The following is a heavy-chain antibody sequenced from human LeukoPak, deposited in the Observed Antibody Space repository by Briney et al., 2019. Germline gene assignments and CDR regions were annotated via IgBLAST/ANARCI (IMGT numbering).Heavy chain of an antibody. CDR2: INPNSGGT. Sequence: EASVKVSCKASGYTFTGYYMHWVRQAPGQGLEWMGWINPNSGGTNYAQKFQGRVTMTRDTSISTAYMELSRLRSDDTAVYYCARKYQLKWYHYMDVWGKGTTVTVSS. D-gene: IGHD2-2*01. CDR3: ARKYQLKWYHYMDV. J-gene: IGHJ6*03. V-gene: IGHV1-2*02. CDR1: GYTFTGYY.